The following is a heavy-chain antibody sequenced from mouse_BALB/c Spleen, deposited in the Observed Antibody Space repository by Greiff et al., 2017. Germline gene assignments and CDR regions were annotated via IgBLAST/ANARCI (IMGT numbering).Heavy chain of an antibody. V-gene: IGHV2-9*02. CDR3: AQRQGGNYYAMDY. Sequence: QVQLKESGPGLVAPSQSLSITCTVSGFSLTSYGVHWVRQPPGKGLEWLGVIWAGGSTNYNSALMSRLSISKDNSKSQVFLKMNSLQTDDTAMYYCAQRQGGNYYAMDYWGQGTSVTVSS. CDR1: GFSLTSYG. CDR2: IWAGGST. J-gene: IGHJ4*01. D-gene: IGHD2-1*01.